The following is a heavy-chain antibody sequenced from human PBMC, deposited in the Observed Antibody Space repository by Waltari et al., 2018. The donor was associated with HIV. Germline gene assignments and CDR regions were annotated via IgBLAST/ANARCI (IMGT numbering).Heavy chain of an antibody. CDR3: ARDRRSQLDY. D-gene: IGHD3-10*01. V-gene: IGHV3-7*01. CDR1: GFTFRTYW. J-gene: IGHJ4*02. CDR2: IKQDGTEI. Sequence: EVQLLESGGTLVQPGGSLRLSCAASGFTFRTYWMSWARQAPGAWLVLLASIKQDGTEIYYVDSVKGRFIISRDNANNAVHLQMNSLRVDDTAVYYCARDRRSQLDYWGQGTLVTVSS.